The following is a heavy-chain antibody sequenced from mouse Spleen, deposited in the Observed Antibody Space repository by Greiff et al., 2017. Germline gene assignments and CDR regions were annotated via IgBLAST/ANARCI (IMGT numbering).Heavy chain of an antibody. D-gene: IGHD3-3*01. Sequence: EVQVVESGGGLVKPGGSLKLSCAASGFTFSSYAMSWVRQTPEKRLEWVATISDGGSYTYYPDNVKGRFTISRDNAKNNLYLQMSHLKSEDTAMYYCARGLGYYYAMDYWGQGTSVTVSS. CDR1: GFTFSSYA. V-gene: IGHV5-4*01. CDR2: ISDGGSYT. J-gene: IGHJ4*01. CDR3: ARGLGYYYAMDY.